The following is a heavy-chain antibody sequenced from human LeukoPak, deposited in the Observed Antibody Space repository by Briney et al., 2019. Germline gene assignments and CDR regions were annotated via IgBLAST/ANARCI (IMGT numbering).Heavy chain of an antibody. D-gene: IGHD6-19*01. J-gene: IGHJ4*02. CDR1: GFTFSSYW. Sequence: GGSLRLSCAASGFTFSSYWMHWVRQAPGKGLVWVSRINSDGSSTSYADSVKGRFTISRDNAKNTLYLQMNSLRAEDTAVYYCALITQLEEAVAVDYWGQGTLVTVSS. CDR2: INSDGSST. V-gene: IGHV3-74*01. CDR3: ALITQLEEAVAVDY.